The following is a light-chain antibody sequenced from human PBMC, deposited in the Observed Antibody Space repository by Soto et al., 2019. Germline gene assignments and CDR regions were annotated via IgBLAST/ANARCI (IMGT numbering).Light chain of an antibody. CDR1: SSDVGSYNY. Sequence: QSALTQPASVSGSPGQSITISCTGTSSDVGSYNYVSWYQQHPGKAPKVMIYDVSNRPSGVSYRFSGSKSGNTASLTISGLQAEDEADYYCSSNTTSSTYVFGTGTKLTVL. CDR2: DVS. V-gene: IGLV2-14*01. J-gene: IGLJ1*01. CDR3: SSNTTSSTYV.